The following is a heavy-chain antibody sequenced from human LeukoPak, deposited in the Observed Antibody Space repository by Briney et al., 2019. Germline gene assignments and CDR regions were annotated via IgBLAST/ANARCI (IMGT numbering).Heavy chain of an antibody. Sequence: PGGSLRLSCAASGFDVIINYMSWVRQAPGKGLEWVSVIYSGGNTQYGAPYYADPVKGRFTISKHTSENTRTLQINNRTAEGTAVYYCASSCDYESRGYHRPPAYWGQGTLVTVSA. CDR3: ASSCDYESRGYHRPPAY. CDR1: GFDVIINY. V-gene: IGHV3-53*04. D-gene: IGHD3-22*01. J-gene: IGHJ4*02. CDR2: IYSGGNTQYGAP.